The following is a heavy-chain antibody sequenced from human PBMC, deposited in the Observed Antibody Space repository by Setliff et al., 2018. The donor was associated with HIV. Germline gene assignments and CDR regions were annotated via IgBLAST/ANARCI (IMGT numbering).Heavy chain of an antibody. CDR1: GYTFTVDY. D-gene: IGHD5-18*01. J-gene: IGHJ4*02. CDR2: INPNSGGT. V-gene: IGHV1-2*02. Sequence: ASVKVSCKASGYTFTVDYIHWVRQAPGQGLEWMGWINPNSGGTTYAQRFRGRVTMTRDTSISTAYMELSRLRSDDTAVFYCARAPGPPWIQLWLTYFDYWGRGTLVTAPQ. CDR3: ARAPGPPWIQLWLTYFDY.